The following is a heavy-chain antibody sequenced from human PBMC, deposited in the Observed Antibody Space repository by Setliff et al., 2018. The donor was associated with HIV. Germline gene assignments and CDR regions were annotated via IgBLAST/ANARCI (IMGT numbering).Heavy chain of an antibody. V-gene: IGHV4-59*11. J-gene: IGHJ3*02. Sequence: SETLSLTCTVSGGSLSIHYWNWIRQPPGKGLEWIGNIYYSGRTNYNPSLKSRVTMSVDPSKGQFSLKVTSVTAADTAVYYCVRDRRELVHAFDIWGQGTMVTVSS. CDR1: GGSLSIHY. D-gene: IGHD6-6*01. CDR2: IYYSGRT. CDR3: VRDRRELVHAFDI.